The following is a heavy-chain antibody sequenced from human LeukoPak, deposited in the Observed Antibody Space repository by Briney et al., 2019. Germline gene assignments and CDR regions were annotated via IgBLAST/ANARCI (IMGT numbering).Heavy chain of an antibody. CDR1: GGSISSYY. Sequence: ASETLSLTCTVSGGSISSYYWSWIRQPPGKGLEWIGYIHYGGSSNYNPSLKSRVTISVDTSKNQFSLKLRSVTAADTAVYYCARVTTVTPGYFDYWGQGTLVTVSS. V-gene: IGHV4-59*01. J-gene: IGHJ4*02. CDR3: ARVTTVTPGYFDY. CDR2: IHYGGSS. D-gene: IGHD4-17*01.